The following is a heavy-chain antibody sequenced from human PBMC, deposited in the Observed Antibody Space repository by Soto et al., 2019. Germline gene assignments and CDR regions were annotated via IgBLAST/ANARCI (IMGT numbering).Heavy chain of an antibody. Sequence: LSLPCTVSGGSINYSYWTWIRQPPGKGLEWIGYISYTGSANYNASLKSRLTISVDTSKNQFSLKLSSVTAADTALYYCARVNYGDYYYGMDVWGQGTTVTVSS. V-gene: IGHV4-59*01. J-gene: IGHJ6*02. D-gene: IGHD4-17*01. CDR2: ISYTGSA. CDR3: ARVNYGDYYYGMDV. CDR1: GGSINYSY.